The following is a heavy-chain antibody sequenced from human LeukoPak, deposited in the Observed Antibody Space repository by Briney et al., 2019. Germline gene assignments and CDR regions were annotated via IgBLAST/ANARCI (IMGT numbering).Heavy chain of an antibody. Sequence: GGSLRLSCAASGFTFSSYWMHWVRQAPGKGLVWVSRINSDGTLISYADSVKGRFTISRDNAKNTLYLQMNSLRAEDTAVYYCAGQYKGIVGVSDWGQGTLVTVSS. J-gene: IGHJ4*02. CDR3: AGQYKGIVGVSD. CDR1: GFTFSSYW. CDR2: INSDGTLI. D-gene: IGHD1-26*01. V-gene: IGHV3-74*01.